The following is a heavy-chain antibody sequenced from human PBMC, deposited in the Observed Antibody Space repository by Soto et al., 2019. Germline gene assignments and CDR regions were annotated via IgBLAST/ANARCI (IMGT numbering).Heavy chain of an antibody. CDR2: ISSSSSYT. Sequence: GGSLRLSCAASGFTFSDYYMSWIRQAPGKGLEWVSYISSSSSYTNYADSVKGRFTISRDNAKNSLYLQMNSLRAEDTAVYYCARDPRSSVYYYYGMDVWGQGTTVTVSS. D-gene: IGHD6-6*01. CDR3: ARDPRSSVYYYYGMDV. J-gene: IGHJ6*02. CDR1: GFTFSDYY. V-gene: IGHV3-11*06.